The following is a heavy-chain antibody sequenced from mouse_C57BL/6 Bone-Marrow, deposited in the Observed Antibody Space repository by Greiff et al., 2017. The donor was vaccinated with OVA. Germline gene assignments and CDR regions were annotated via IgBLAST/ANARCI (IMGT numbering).Heavy chain of an antibody. CDR2: IWSGGST. Sequence: VQLQESGPGLVQPSQSLSITCTVSGFSLTSYGVHWVRQSPGKGLEWLGVIWSGGSTDYNAAFISRLSISKDNSKSQVFFKMNSLQADDTAIYYCASWDAGFAYWGQGTLVTVSA. J-gene: IGHJ3*01. CDR3: ASWDAGFAY. V-gene: IGHV2-2*01. CDR1: GFSLTSYG. D-gene: IGHD4-1*01.